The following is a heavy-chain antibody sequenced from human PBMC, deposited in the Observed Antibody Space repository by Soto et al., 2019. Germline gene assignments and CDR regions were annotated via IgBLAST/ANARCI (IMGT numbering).Heavy chain of an antibody. Sequence: PGGSLRLSCAASGFTFGASALQWVRQASGKGLEWLGRIGSRGETYATTYAASVKGRFTISRDNAKNSLYLQMNSLRAEDTAVYYCARDQLYYNDISGRPLNAFDVWGQGTMVTVSS. CDR2: IGSRGETYAT. J-gene: IGHJ3*01. CDR1: GFTFGASA. V-gene: IGHV3-73*01. CDR3: ARDQLYYNDISGRPLNAFDV. D-gene: IGHD3-22*01.